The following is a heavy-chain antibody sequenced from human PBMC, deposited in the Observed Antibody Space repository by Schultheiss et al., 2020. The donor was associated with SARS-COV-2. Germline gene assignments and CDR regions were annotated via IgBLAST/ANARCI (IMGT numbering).Heavy chain of an antibody. CDR1: GYTFTGYY. CDR3: ARDGVMVGATSYYYYGMDV. D-gene: IGHD1-26*01. J-gene: IGHJ6*02. Sequence: ASVKVSCKASGYTFTGYYMHWVRQAPGQGLEWMGWINPNSGGTNYAQKFQGRVTITADESTSTAYMELSSLRSDDTAVYYCARDGVMVGATSYYYYGMDVWGLGTTVTVSS. V-gene: IGHV1-2*02. CDR2: INPNSGGT.